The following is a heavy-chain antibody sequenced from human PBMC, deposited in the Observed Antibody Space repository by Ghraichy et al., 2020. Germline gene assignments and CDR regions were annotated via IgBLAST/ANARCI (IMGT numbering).Heavy chain of an antibody. Sequence: SETLSLTCSVSGGSMSNYYWSWIRQPPGKGLEWIGYIYYSGSTRYNPSLKSRVTISVDTSKNQFSLKLSSVTAADTAVYYCARTGGVRLYYGMDVWGQGTTVTVSS. D-gene: IGHD1-1*01. V-gene: IGHV4-59*01. CDR2: IYYSGST. J-gene: IGHJ6*02. CDR1: GGSMSNYY. CDR3: ARTGGVRLYYGMDV.